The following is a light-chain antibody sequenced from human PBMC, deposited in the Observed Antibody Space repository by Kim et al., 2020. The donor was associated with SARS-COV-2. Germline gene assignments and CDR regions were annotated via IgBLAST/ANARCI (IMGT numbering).Light chain of an antibody. CDR1: QSISSY. Sequence: DIQMTQSPSSLSASVGDRVTITCRASQSISSYLNWYQQKPGKAPKLLIYAASSLQSGVPSRFSGSGSETDFTLTISSLQPEDFATYYCQQSYSTPRTFGQGTKLEI. V-gene: IGKV1-39*01. J-gene: IGKJ2*01. CDR3: QQSYSTPRT. CDR2: AAS.